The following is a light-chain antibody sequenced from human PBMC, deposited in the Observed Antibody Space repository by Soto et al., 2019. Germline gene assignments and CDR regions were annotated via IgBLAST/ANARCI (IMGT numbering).Light chain of an antibody. J-gene: IGLJ3*02. Sequence: QSVLTQPPSVSGAPGQRVTISCTGSSSNIGADYDVHWYQQLPGAAPKLLIRANTHRPSGVPDRFSASKSGTSASLAITGLQAEDEADYYCQSYDSSLSGSVFGGGTKLTVL. CDR1: SSNIGADYD. V-gene: IGLV1-40*01. CDR2: ANT. CDR3: QSYDSSLSGSV.